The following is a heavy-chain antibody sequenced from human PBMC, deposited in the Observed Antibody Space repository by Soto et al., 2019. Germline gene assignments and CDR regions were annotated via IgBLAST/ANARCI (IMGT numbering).Heavy chain of an antibody. CDR2: ISDRSSGH. CDR3: ARDPGITRSENYFDK. J-gene: IGHJ4*02. Sequence: EVQLVESGGTWVQPGGSLRLSCVGSGFTFGTYNLAWVRQAPGKGLEWISYISDRSSGHYYADSVKGRFTISRDNGEYLLSLQMNSLRLEDTAIYYCARDPGITRSENYFDKWGQGTLGTVAS. CDR1: GFTFGTYN. D-gene: IGHD1-20*01. V-gene: IGHV3-48*01.